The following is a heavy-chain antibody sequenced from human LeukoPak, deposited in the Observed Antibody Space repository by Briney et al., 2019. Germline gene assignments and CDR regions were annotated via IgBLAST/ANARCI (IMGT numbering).Heavy chain of an antibody. D-gene: IGHD3-22*01. V-gene: IGHV4-4*02. CDR2: IYHSGST. Sequence: NPSETLSLTCAVSGGSISSSNWWSWVRPPPGKGLEWIGEIYHSGSTNYNPSLKSRVTISVDKSKNQFSLKLSSVTAADTAVYYCARRHDSSGYYRKGNFDYWGQGTLVTVSS. CDR3: ARRHDSSGYYRKGNFDY. CDR1: GGSISSSNW. J-gene: IGHJ4*02.